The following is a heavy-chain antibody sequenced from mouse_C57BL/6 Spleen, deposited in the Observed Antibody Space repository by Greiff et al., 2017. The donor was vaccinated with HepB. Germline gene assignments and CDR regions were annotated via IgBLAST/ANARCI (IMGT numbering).Heavy chain of an antibody. CDR1: GYSITSGYY. Sequence: EVQLQQSGPGLVKPSQSLSLTCSVTGYSITSGYYWNWIRQFPGNKLEWMGYISYDGSNNYNPSLKNRISITRDTSKNQFFLKLNSVTTEDTATYYCARGTTDRFAYWGQGTLVTVSA. D-gene: IGHD1-1*01. CDR3: ARGTTDRFAY. J-gene: IGHJ3*01. CDR2: ISYDGSN. V-gene: IGHV3-6*01.